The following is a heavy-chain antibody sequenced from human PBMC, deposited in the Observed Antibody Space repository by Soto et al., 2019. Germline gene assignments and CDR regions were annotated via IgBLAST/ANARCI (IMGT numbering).Heavy chain of an antibody. Sequence: QVQLQESGPGLVKPSETLSLTCTVSGGSMSSYYWSWIRQPPGKGLEWIGYIYYSGSTNYNPSLMSRVTLSVDMSHHPFSLRLRSLTAADTAVYYCASERHMGQGDSWGQGTLVTVSS. CDR1: GGSMSSYY. J-gene: IGHJ4*02. CDR2: IYYSGST. CDR3: ASERHMGQGDS. V-gene: IGHV4-59*01. D-gene: IGHD3-10*01.